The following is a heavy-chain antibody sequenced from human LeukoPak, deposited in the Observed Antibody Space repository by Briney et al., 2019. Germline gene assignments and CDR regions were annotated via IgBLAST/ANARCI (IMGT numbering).Heavy chain of an antibody. CDR1: GFTFSSYE. CDR3: ARDRVVVVPSAYYHYGMDV. Sequence: GGSLRLSCAAPGFTFSSYEMNWVRQAPGKGLEWVSYISSSGSTIYYADSVKGRFTISRDNAKNSLYLQMNSLRAEDTAVYYCARDRVVVVPSAYYHYGMDVWGQGTTVTVSS. J-gene: IGHJ6*02. CDR2: ISSSGSTI. V-gene: IGHV3-48*03. D-gene: IGHD2-2*01.